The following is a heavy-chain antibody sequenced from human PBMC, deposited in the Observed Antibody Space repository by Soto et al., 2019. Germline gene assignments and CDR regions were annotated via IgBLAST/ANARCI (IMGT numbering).Heavy chain of an antibody. V-gene: IGHV1-18*04. Sequence: QVQLVQSGAEVKKPGASVKVSCKASGYTFTSYGISWVRQAPGQGLEWMGWISAYNANTNYAQKLHGRVTMTTDTSKSTAYMELRGLRYDDTSVYYCARVPDFQHWGKCTMVTVAS. CDR1: GYTFTSYG. J-gene: IGHJ1*01. CDR3: ARVPDFQH. CDR2: ISAYNANT.